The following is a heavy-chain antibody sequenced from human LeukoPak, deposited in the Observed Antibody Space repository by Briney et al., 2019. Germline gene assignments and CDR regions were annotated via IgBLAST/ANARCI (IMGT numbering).Heavy chain of an antibody. CDR1: GGSFSGYY. Sequence: SETLSLTCAVYGGSFSGYYWSWIRQPPGKGLEWIGEINHSGSTNYNPSLKSRVTISVDTSKNQFSLKLSSVTAADTAVYYCARQNDYYDSSGYSPWDYWGQGTLVTVSS. CDR2: INHSGST. D-gene: IGHD3-22*01. CDR3: ARQNDYYDSSGYSPWDY. J-gene: IGHJ4*02. V-gene: IGHV4-34*01.